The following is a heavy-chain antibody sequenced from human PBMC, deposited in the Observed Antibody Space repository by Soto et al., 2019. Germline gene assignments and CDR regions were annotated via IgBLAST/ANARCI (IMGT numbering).Heavy chain of an antibody. Sequence: QVHLVESGGGVVQPGRSLRLSCAASGFSFNDFGVHWVRQAPGKGLEWVAVIWHGGKKTNYVDSVKGRFIISRDLSKSMVYLQMNSLRDEDTAVYYCARENAPPYFDHWGQGTLVTVSS. CDR1: GFSFNDFG. CDR3: ARENAPPYFDH. CDR2: IWHGGKKT. D-gene: IGHD2-2*01. J-gene: IGHJ4*02. V-gene: IGHV3-33*01.